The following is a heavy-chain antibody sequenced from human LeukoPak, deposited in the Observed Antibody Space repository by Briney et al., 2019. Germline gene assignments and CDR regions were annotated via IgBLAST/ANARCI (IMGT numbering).Heavy chain of an antibody. Sequence: GASEKVSCKASGYTFTGYYMHWVRQAPGQGLDWMGWINPNSGGTNYAQKLQGRVTMTRDTSISTAYMELSRLRSDDTAVYYCTRERTLTSCYDYWGQGTLVTVSS. CDR3: TRERTLTSCYDY. D-gene: IGHD2-15*01. J-gene: IGHJ4*02. CDR1: GYTFTGYY. CDR2: INPNSGGT. V-gene: IGHV1-2*02.